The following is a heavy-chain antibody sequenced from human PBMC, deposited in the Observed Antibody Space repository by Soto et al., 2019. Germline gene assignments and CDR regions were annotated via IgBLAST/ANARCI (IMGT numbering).Heavy chain of an antibody. CDR3: ARRDRDGYNYSFDY. CDR2: IYYSGST. Sequence: SETLSLTCTVSGGSISSYYWSWIRQPPGKGLEWIGYIYYSGSTNYNPSLKSRVTISVDTTKNQFSLKLSSVTAADTAVYYCARRDRDGYNYSFDYWGQGTLVTVSS. J-gene: IGHJ4*02. V-gene: IGHV4-59*08. D-gene: IGHD5-12*01. CDR1: GGSISSYY.